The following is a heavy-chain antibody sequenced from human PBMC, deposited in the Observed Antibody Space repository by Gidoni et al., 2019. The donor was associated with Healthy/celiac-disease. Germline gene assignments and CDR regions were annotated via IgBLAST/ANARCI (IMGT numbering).Heavy chain of an antibody. CDR3: ARDIENSSSAGCWFDP. D-gene: IGHD6-6*01. Sequence: QVQLVQSGAEVKKPGSSVKVSCQASGGTFSSYAISWVRQAPGQGHEWMGGIIPIFGTANYAQKFQGRVTITADKSTSTAYMELSSLRSEYTAVYYCARDIENSSSAGCWFDPWGQGTLVTVSS. J-gene: IGHJ5*02. V-gene: IGHV1-69*06. CDR1: GGTFSSYA. CDR2: IIPIFGTA.